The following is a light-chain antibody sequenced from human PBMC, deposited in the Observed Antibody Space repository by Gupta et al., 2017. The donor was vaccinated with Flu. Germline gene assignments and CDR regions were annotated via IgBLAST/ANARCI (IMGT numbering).Light chain of an antibody. CDR2: EVS. CDR3: GSDTSSSNLV. Sequence: QSALTQPASGSGSPGQSVTISLTGTSRDVGGYNYVSWYHKHPANALNLMVYEVSKRPSGVANRFSASESGNTASLTISVRTAEDVAEYYCGSDTSSSNLVFGGGTKLTVL. CDR1: SRDVGGYNY. J-gene: IGLJ3*02. V-gene: IGLV2-14*01.